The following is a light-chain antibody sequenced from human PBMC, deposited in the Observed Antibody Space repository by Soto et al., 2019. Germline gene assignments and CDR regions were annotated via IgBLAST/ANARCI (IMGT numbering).Light chain of an antibody. Sequence: QSVRTQPPSVSGAPGQRVTISCTGSSSNIGAGSDVHWYQQLPGEAPKLLIYVNNNRPSGVPDRFSGSKSDTSASLAITGLQAEDEADYYCQSYDTSLRDWNWVFGGGTKLTVL. V-gene: IGLV1-40*01. CDR3: QSYDTSLRDWNWV. CDR1: SSNIGAGSD. J-gene: IGLJ3*02. CDR2: VNN.